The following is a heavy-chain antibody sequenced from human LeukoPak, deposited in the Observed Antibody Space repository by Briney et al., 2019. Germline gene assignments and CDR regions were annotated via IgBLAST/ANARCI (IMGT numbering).Heavy chain of an antibody. J-gene: IGHJ5*02. CDR3: ARLVPPGWFDP. CDR2: IYYSGST. CDR1: GFTFSNFV. Sequence: GSLGLSCAASGFTFSNFVMSWVRQAPGKGLEWIANIYYSGSTYLKPSLKSRLTISIDTSKNQFSLKLTSVTAADTAVYYCARLVPPGWFDPWGQGTLVTVSS. D-gene: IGHD6-6*01. V-gene: IGHV4-39*01.